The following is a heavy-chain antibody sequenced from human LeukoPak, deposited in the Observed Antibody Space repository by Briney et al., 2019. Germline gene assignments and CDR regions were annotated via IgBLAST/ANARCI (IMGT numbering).Heavy chain of an antibody. CDR3: ARVSFFRWASTRPSYYYYYMDV. D-gene: IGHD2-15*01. CDR2: INHSEST. J-gene: IGHJ6*03. Sequence: PSETLSLTCAVYGGSFSGYYWSWIRQPPGKGLEWIGEINHSESTNYNPSLKSRVTISVDTSKNQFSLKLSSVTAADTAVYYCARVSFFRWASTRPSYYYYYMDVWGKGTTVTISS. CDR1: GGSFSGYY. V-gene: IGHV4-34*01.